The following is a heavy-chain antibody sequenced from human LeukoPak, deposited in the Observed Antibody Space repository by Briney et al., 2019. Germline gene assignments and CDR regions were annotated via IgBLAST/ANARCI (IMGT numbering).Heavy chain of an antibody. CDR2: INPNSGGT. Sequence: ASVKVSCKASGYTVSGHSMHWVRQAPGQGLEWMGWINPNSGGTKYAQKFQDRVTMTRDTSITTVYMELSGLLSDDTAVYYCAREAESVAGFAEYFQHWGQGTLVTVS. J-gene: IGHJ1*01. D-gene: IGHD6-19*01. V-gene: IGHV1-2*02. CDR1: GYTVSGHS. CDR3: AREAESVAGFAEYFQH.